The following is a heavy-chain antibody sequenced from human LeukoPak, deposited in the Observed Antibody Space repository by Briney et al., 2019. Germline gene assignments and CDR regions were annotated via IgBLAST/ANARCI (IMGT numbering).Heavy chain of an antibody. CDR2: IIPIFGTA. D-gene: IGHD5-24*01. Sequence: ASVKVSCKASGGTFSSYAISWVRQAPAQGLEWMGGIIPIFGTANYAQKFQGRVTITADESTSTAYMELSSLRSEDTAVYYCASPRGRDGYNSRFDYWGQGTLVTVSS. V-gene: IGHV1-69*01. CDR1: GGTFSSYA. CDR3: ASPRGRDGYNSRFDY. J-gene: IGHJ4*02.